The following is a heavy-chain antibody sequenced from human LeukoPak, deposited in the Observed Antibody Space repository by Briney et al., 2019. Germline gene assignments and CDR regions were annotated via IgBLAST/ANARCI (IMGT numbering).Heavy chain of an antibody. CDR3: TREEGYLEHDH. CDR2: ISSSSSNI. J-gene: IGHJ4*02. D-gene: IGHD6-13*01. V-gene: IGHV3-48*01. CDR1: GFTFSSYS. Sequence: PGGSLTLSCAASGFTFSSYSMNWVRQAPGKGLEWVSYISSSSSNIYYEVSVKGQFAISRDNAKNSQYLQMNSLRAEDTAVYYGTREEGYLEHDHGGQGTLVTVSS.